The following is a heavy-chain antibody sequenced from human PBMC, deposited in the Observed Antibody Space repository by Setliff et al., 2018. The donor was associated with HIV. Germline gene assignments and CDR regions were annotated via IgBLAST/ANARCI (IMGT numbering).Heavy chain of an antibody. CDR1: GGSISSYY. D-gene: IGHD3-10*01. V-gene: IGHV4-4*09. Sequence: NPSETLSLTCTVSGGSISSYYWGWIRQPPGKGLEWLGHIYSSGSTNYNPSLKSRVTISVDTSKNHFSLKLYSVTAADTAVYYCARAYFGSGVYYWGQGTLVTVSS. J-gene: IGHJ4*02. CDR3: ARAYFGSGVYY. CDR2: IYSSGST.